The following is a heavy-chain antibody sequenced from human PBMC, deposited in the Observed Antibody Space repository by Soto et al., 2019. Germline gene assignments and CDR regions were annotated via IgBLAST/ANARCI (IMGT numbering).Heavy chain of an antibody. Sequence: SETLSLTCTVSGGSISSYYWSWIRQPPGKGLEWSGYIYYSGSTNYNPSLKSRVTISVDTSKNQFSLKLSSVTAADTAVYYCARYSGWYGGHYFDYWGQGTLVTVSS. D-gene: IGHD6-19*01. V-gene: IGHV4-59*01. CDR1: GGSISSYY. CDR3: ARYSGWYGGHYFDY. CDR2: IYYSGST. J-gene: IGHJ4*02.